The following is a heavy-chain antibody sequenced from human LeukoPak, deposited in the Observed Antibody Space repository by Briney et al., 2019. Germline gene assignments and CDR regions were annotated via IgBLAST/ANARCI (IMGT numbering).Heavy chain of an antibody. V-gene: IGHV4-4*02. J-gene: IGHJ4*02. CDR1: GGSISSSNW. CDR3: ARDYRTTVVNYFDY. Sequence: SETLSLTCAVSGGSISSSNWWSWVRPPPGKGLEWIGEIYHSGSTNYNPSLKSRVTISVDKSKNQFSLKLSSVTAADTAVHYCARDYRTTVVNYFDYWGQGSLVTVSS. CDR2: IYHSGST. D-gene: IGHD4-23*01.